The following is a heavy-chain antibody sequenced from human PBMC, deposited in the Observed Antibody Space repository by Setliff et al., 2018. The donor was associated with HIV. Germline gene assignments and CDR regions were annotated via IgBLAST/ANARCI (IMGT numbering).Heavy chain of an antibody. Sequence: LSLTCTVSGGSMGNYYWSWIRQPPGKRLEWIASIQYSDSSHYNPSLQSRVTISVDTSTKQFSLYLSSVNETDTAVYYCARSGYTSGFYWVFGAFGVWGQGKLVTVSS. V-gene: IGHV4-59*01. CDR1: GGSMGNYY. CDR2: IQYSDSS. J-gene: IGHJ3*01. D-gene: IGHD3-22*01. CDR3: ARSGYTSGFYWVFGAFGV.